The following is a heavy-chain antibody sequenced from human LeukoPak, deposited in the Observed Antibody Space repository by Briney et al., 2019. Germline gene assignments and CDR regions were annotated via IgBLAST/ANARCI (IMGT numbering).Heavy chain of an antibody. D-gene: IGHD6-19*01. V-gene: IGHV3-23*01. Sequence: GGSLRLSCAASGFTFSSYAMSWVRQAPGKGLESVSAISGSGGSTYYADSVKGRFTISRDNSKNTLYLQMNSLRAEDTAVYYSAKALQWLGNFDYWGQGTLVTVSS. CDR2: ISGSGGST. CDR1: GFTFSSYA. CDR3: AKALQWLGNFDY. J-gene: IGHJ4*02.